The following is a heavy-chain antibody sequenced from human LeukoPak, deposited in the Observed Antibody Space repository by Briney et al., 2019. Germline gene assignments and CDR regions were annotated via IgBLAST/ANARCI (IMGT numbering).Heavy chain of an antibody. Sequence: PGGSLRLSCGASGFSVNTNYMSWVRQAPGKGLEWVANIKQDGSEKYYVDSVKGRFTISRDNAKNSLYLQMNSLRAEDTAVYYCARYYGSGSYNYFDYWGQGTLVTVSS. CDR2: IKQDGSEK. J-gene: IGHJ4*02. CDR3: ARYYGSGSYNYFDY. CDR1: GFSVNTNY. V-gene: IGHV3-7*01. D-gene: IGHD3-10*01.